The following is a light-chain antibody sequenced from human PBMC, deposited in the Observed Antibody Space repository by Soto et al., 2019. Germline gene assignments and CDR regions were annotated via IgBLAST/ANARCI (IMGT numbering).Light chain of an antibody. J-gene: IGKJ3*01. Sequence: EIVLTQSPGTLSLSPGERATLSCRASQSVSSSYLAWYQQKPGQAPRLLIYGASSRATGIPDRFSGSGSGTDFTLTISRLEPEDLAVYYCQQYGSSLFTFGPGTKVDFK. CDR2: GAS. CDR1: QSVSSSY. CDR3: QQYGSSLFT. V-gene: IGKV3-20*01.